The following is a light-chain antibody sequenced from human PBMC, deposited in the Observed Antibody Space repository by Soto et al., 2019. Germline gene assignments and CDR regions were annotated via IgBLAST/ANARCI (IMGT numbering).Light chain of an antibody. J-gene: IGKJ1*01. Sequence: DIQMTQSPSTLSASVGDRVTITCRASQSISSWLAWYQQKPGKAPKLLIYDASSLESGVPSRFSGSGSGTELTLTISSLQPDDFATYYCQQYNSYSWTLGQGTKVDIK. V-gene: IGKV1-5*01. CDR3: QQYNSYSWT. CDR1: QSISSW. CDR2: DAS.